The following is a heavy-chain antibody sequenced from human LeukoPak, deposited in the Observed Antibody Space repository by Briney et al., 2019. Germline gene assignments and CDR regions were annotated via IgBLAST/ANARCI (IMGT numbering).Heavy chain of an antibody. CDR1: GFTFSSYA. Sequence: RGSLRLSCAASGFTFSSYAMSWVRQAPGKGLEWVSAISGSGGSTYYADSVKGRFTISRDNSKNTLYLQMNSLRAEDTAVYYCAKVSVPVWEQCDFDYWGQGTLVTVSS. D-gene: IGHD1-26*01. CDR2: ISGSGGST. V-gene: IGHV3-23*01. J-gene: IGHJ4*02. CDR3: AKVSVPVWEQCDFDY.